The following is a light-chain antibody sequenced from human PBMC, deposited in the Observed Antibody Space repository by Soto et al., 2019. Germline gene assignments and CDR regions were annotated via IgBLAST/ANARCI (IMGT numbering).Light chain of an antibody. V-gene: IGLV1-40*01. Sequence: QSVLTQPPSVSGAPGQRVTISCTGSDSNFGAGFDVHWYQQLPRTAPKLLVYGNNNRPSGVPDRFSGSKSGTSASLAITGLQAADEADYYCQSYDNSVNAVVFGGGTKLTVL. J-gene: IGLJ2*01. CDR3: QSYDNSVNAVV. CDR2: GNN. CDR1: DSNFGAGFD.